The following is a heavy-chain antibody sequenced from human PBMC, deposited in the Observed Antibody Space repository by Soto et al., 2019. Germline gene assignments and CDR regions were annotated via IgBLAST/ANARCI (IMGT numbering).Heavy chain of an antibody. CDR2: IDPTDSYT. CDR3: ARRATVNKMGVHQSTMDV. Sequence: LGESLKISCKGSGYSFTTYWITWVRQMPGKGLEWMGIIDPTDSYTNYSPSFQGHVTISADKSISTAYLQWTSLKASDTAMYYCARRATVNKMGVHQSTMDVWGQGTTVTVSS. V-gene: IGHV5-10-1*01. CDR1: GYSFTTYW. J-gene: IGHJ6*02. D-gene: IGHD4-4*01.